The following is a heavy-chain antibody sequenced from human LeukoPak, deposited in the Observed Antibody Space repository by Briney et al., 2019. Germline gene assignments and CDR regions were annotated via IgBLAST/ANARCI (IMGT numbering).Heavy chain of an antibody. CDR2: INHSGST. CDR1: GGSFSGYY. D-gene: IGHD5-18*01. Sequence: PSETLSLTCAVYGGSFSGYYWSWIRQPPGKGLEWIGEINHSGSTNYNPSLKSRVTIPVDTSKNQFSLKLSSVTAADTAVYYCARKRGYSYGLDYWGQGTLVAVSS. V-gene: IGHV4-34*01. CDR3: ARKRGYSYGLDY. J-gene: IGHJ4*02.